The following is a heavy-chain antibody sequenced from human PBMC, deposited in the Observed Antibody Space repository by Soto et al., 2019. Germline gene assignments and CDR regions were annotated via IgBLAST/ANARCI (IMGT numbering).Heavy chain of an antibody. CDR3: ARDIISSSSLQHKEFDY. Sequence: QVQLVQSGAEVKKPGASVKVSCKASGYTFTSYGISWVRQAPGQGLEWMGWISAYNGNTNYAQKLQGRVTMTTDTSTSTAYMDLSSLRSDDTAVYYCARDIISSSSLQHKEFDYWGQGTLVTVSS. D-gene: IGHD6-6*01. CDR1: GYTFTSYG. J-gene: IGHJ4*02. V-gene: IGHV1-18*01. CDR2: ISAYNGNT.